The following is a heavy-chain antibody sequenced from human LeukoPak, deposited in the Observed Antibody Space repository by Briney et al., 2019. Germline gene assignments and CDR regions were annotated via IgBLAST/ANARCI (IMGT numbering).Heavy chain of an antibody. V-gene: IGHV3-30*02. CDR1: GFVLSDYG. CDR3: ARDPLRYLRVGHYDY. CDR2: VRNDGSNE. D-gene: IGHD3-9*01. Sequence: GGSLRLSCAASGFVLSDYGIHWVRQAPGKGLEWVAFVRNDGSNEYYVGSVRGRFTISRDNARNSVYLQMNSLRVEDTAVYYCARDPLRYLRVGHYDYWGQGTLVAVSS. J-gene: IGHJ4*02.